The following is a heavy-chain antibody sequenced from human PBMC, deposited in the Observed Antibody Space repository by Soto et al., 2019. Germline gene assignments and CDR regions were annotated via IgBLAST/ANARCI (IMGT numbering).Heavy chain of an antibody. J-gene: IGHJ4*02. Sequence: ASVKVSCKASGYTFTSYGISWVRQAPGQGLEWMGWVSAYNGNTNYAQKLQGRVTMTTDTSTSTAYMELRSLRSDDTAVYYCARDRIRVAAAGPLADYWGEGTLVTVSS. CDR1: GYTFTSYG. CDR3: ARDRIRVAAAGPLADY. CDR2: VSAYNGNT. V-gene: IGHV1-18*01. D-gene: IGHD6-13*01.